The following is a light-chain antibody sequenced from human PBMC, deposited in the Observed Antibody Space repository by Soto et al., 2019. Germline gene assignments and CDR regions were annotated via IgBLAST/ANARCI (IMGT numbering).Light chain of an antibody. CDR2: AAS. CDR1: QVISNS. V-gene: IGKV1-27*01. Sequence: DIQMTQSPSSLSASVGDRVTITCRASQVISNSLAWYQQKPGKVPKLLIYAASTLQSGVPSRFSGSGSGTDFTLTISGLQPEDVATYYCQQYNSAPRTFGPGTKVDIK. CDR3: QQYNSAPRT. J-gene: IGKJ3*01.